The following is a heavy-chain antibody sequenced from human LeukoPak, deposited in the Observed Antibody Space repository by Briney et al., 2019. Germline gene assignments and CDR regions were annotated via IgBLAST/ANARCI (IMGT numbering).Heavy chain of an antibody. J-gene: IGHJ5*02. CDR3: ARDRVNWNDGFDP. CDR2: ISSSGSSI. V-gene: IGHV3-48*03. Sequence: PGGSLRLSCAASGFTFSTYEMNWFRQAPGKGLEWVSYISSSGSSIYYADSVKGRFTISRDNAKNSLYLQMNSLRAEDTAVYYCARDRVNWNDGFDPWGQGTLVTVSS. D-gene: IGHD1-20*01. CDR1: GFTFSTYE.